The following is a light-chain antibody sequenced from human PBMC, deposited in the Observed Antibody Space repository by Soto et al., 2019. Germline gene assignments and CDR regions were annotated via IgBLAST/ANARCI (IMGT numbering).Light chain of an antibody. V-gene: IGKV3-11*01. CDR2: DSS. Sequence: EIVLTQSPGSLSLFQGETATLSCRASQSVSSNLAWYRQKPGQAPRLLIYDSSNRAAGIPARFSGSGSGTDFTLTVSSLEPEDFVVYYCQQRSDWPWTFGQGTKVDI. CDR3: QQRSDWPWT. J-gene: IGKJ1*01. CDR1: QSVSSN.